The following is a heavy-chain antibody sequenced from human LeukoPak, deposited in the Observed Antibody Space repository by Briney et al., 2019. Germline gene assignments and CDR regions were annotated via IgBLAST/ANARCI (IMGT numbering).Heavy chain of an antibody. V-gene: IGHV3-11*04. CDR2: ISSSGSTI. CDR1: GFTFSDYY. J-gene: IGHJ3*02. Sequence: GGSLRLSCAASGFTFSDYYMSWVRQAPGKGLEWVSYISSSGSTIYYADSVKGRFTISRDNAKNSLYLHMNSLRAEDTAVYYCARALRTYCSGGSCYPLNAFDIWGQGTMVTVSS. CDR3: ARALRTYCSGGSCYPLNAFDI. D-gene: IGHD2-15*01.